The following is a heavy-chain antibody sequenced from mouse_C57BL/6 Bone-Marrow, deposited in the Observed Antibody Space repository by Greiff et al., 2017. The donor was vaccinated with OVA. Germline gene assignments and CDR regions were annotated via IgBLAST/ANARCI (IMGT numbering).Heavy chain of an antibody. CDR2: INPNNGGT. V-gene: IGHV1-26*01. CDR3: ARRGYYGSSRGFAY. J-gene: IGHJ3*01. Sequence: EVQLQQSGPELVKPGASVKISCKASGYTFTDYYMNWVKQSHGKSLEWIGDINPNNGGTSYNQKFKGKATLTVDKSSSTAYMELRSLTSEDSAVYYCARRGYYGSSRGFAYWGQGTLVTVSA. D-gene: IGHD1-1*01. CDR1: GYTFTDYY.